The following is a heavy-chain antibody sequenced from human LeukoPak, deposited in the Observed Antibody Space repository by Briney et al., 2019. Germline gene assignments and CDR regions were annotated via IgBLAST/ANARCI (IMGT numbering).Heavy chain of an antibody. CDR1: GFTFSSYA. D-gene: IGHD3-10*01. J-gene: IGHJ3*01. V-gene: IGHV3-21*01. CDR3: ARGIYGSGSL. Sequence: GGSLRLSCAASGFTFSSYAMSWVRRAPGKGLEWVSSISSSSSYIYYADSVKGRFTISRDNAKNSLYLQMNSLRAEDTAVYYCARGIYGSGSLWGQGTMVTVSS. CDR2: ISSSSSYI.